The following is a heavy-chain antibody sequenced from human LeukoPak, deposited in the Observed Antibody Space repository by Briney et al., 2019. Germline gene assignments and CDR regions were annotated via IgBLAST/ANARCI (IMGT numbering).Heavy chain of an antibody. Sequence: GSVKVSCKASGYTFTMYGVTWVRQAPGQGLEWMGWISVYNGNTKYAQKFQGRVTMTTDTSTSTAYMELRSLRSDDTAVYYCARCFGDLQPYNWFDPWGQGSLVTVSS. CDR3: ARCFGDLQPYNWFDP. D-gene: IGHD3-10*01. CDR1: GYTFTMYG. CDR2: ISVYNGNT. J-gene: IGHJ5*02. V-gene: IGHV1-18*01.